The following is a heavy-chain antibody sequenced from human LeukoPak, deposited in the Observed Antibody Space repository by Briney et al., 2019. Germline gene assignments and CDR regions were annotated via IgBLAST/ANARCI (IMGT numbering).Heavy chain of an antibody. CDR1: GGSISSSSYY. D-gene: IGHD6-19*01. Sequence: KPSETLSLTCAVSGGSISSSSYYWGWIRQPPGKGLEWIGSMYYGGNIDYNPSLKSRVTISVDTSKDQFSLKLRSVTAADTAVYYCARQGHASGLIFNWFHPWGQGTLVTVSS. CDR3: ARQGHASGLIFNWFHP. J-gene: IGHJ5*02. V-gene: IGHV4-39*01. CDR2: MYYGGNI.